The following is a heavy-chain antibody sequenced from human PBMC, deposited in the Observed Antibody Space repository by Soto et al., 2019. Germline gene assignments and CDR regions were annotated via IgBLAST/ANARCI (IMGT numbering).Heavy chain of an antibody. J-gene: IGHJ3*01. Sequence: PGGSLRLSCAASGFTFSGYNMNWVRQAPGKGLEWVSSISSSSSYIYYADSVKGRFTISRDNAKNSLYVQMNSLRAEDTAVYYCAWDTSPVDYVAGIYYDALDVWGQGTMVTVSS. CDR1: GFTFSGYN. D-gene: IGHD3-10*01. V-gene: IGHV3-21*01. CDR3: AWDTSPVDYVAGIYYDALDV. CDR2: ISSSSSYI.